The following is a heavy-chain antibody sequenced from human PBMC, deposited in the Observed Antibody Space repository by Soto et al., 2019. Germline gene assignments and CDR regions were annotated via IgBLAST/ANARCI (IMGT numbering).Heavy chain of an antibody. J-gene: IGHJ3*01. CDR3: ARGGTSGWLKGAYDV. CDR1: GGTLNKHA. CDR2: IIPMFGIP. Sequence: QVQLVQSGAEVKKPGSSVKVSCKASGGTLNKHAITWVRRAPGQGLEWLGGIIPMFGIPNYPQKFQGRVTITADDSTNTSHMELHSLTSHDTAVYYCARGGTSGWLKGAYDVWGQGTMVTVSS. V-gene: IGHV1-69*01. D-gene: IGHD6-13*01.